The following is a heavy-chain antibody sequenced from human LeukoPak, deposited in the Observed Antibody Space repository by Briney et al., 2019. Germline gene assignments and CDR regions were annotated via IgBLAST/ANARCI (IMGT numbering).Heavy chain of an antibody. J-gene: IGHJ6*03. CDR3: ARAESSSTYYHYYMDV. D-gene: IGHD6-6*01. Sequence: GGSLRLSCEASGFTFEDYAMQWVRQAPGKGLGWVSLISWGSGSTYYADSVKGRFTVSRDDSKNSLYLQMNNLGAKDTALYYCARAESSSTYYHYYMDVWGKGTTVTVSS. CDR2: ISWGSGST. V-gene: IGHV3-43D*03. CDR1: GFTFEDYA.